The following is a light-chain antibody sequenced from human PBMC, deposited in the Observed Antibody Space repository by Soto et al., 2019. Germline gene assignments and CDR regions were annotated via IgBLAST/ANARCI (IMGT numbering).Light chain of an antibody. CDR3: TSYTRDTALV. CDR2: EVS. Sequence: QSVLTQPASVSGSPGQSITISCTGTSSDVGRYNYVSWYQHHPGKAPKLIIYEVSNRPSGVSNRFSGSKSGSTASLTISGLQAEDEADYNCTSYTRDTALVFGTGTKVTVL. J-gene: IGLJ1*01. CDR1: SSDVGRYNY. V-gene: IGLV2-14*01.